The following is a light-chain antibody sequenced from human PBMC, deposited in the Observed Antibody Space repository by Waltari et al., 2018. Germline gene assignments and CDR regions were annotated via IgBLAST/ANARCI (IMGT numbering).Light chain of an antibody. CDR3: CSYTAINNFV. J-gene: IGLJ1*01. CDR2: DVT. CDR1: DTDIGYYSF. Sequence: HSALTQPPPASGSPGPPVPISCTGTDTDIGYYSFVSWSQQEPGKPPNLFIYDVTKRPSGVPHRFSGSKSGNTASLTVSGLQAEDEADYYCCSYTAINNFVFGTGTTVTVL. V-gene: IGLV2-8*01.